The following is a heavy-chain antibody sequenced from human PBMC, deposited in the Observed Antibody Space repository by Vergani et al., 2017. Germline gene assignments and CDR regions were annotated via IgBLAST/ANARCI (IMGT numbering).Heavy chain of an antibody. V-gene: IGHV3-49*03. CDR2: IRSKAYGQAT. Sequence: EVQLVESGGDLVQPGRSLRLSCTASGFTFGYYAMDWFRQATGQGLEWVGGIRSKAYGQATIYAGSVKSRFTISRDNSKNTLYLQMNSLRAEDTAVYYCAKLQGTVTTSVGHWGQGTLVTVSS. CDR3: AKLQGTVTTSVGH. D-gene: IGHD4-17*01. CDR1: GFTFGYYA. J-gene: IGHJ4*02.